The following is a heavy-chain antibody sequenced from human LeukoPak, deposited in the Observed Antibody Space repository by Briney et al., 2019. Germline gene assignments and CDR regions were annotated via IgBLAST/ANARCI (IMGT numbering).Heavy chain of an antibody. CDR3: ARDLRGYSGYDSPVAGPPGGNYYYYGMDV. D-gene: IGHD5-12*01. CDR1: GFTSSSYA. Sequence: GGSLRLSCAASGFTSSSYAMHWVRQAPGKGLEWVAVISYDGSNKYYADSVKGRFTISRDNSKNTLYLQMNSLRAEDTAVYYCARDLRGYSGYDSPVAGPPGGNYYYYGMDVWGQGTTVTVSS. CDR2: ISYDGSNK. J-gene: IGHJ6*02. V-gene: IGHV3-30-3*01.